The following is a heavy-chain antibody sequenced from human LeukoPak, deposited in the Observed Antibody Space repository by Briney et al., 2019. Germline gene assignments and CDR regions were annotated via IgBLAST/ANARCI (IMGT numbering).Heavy chain of an antibody. CDR1: GYTFTSYD. D-gene: IGHD2-21*02. V-gene: IGHV1-8*01. CDR3: ARKVTAIQNWFDS. Sequence: GASVKVSCKASGYTFTSYDINWVRQATGQGLEWMGWMNPNSGNTGYAQKFQGRVTMTRNTSISTAYMELSSLRSEDTAVYYCARKVTAIQNWFDSWGQGTLVTVSS. CDR2: MNPNSGNT. J-gene: IGHJ5*01.